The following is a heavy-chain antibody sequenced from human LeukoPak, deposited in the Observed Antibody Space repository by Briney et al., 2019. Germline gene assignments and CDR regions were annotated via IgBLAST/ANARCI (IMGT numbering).Heavy chain of an antibody. V-gene: IGHV1-2*02. CDR1: GYTFTGYY. CDR3: ARDQRWERLRVFDY. D-gene: IGHD1-26*01. J-gene: IGHJ4*02. CDR2: INPNSGGT. Sequence: ASVKVSFKASGYTFTGYYIHWVRQAPGQGREWMGWINPNSGGTNYAQKFQGRVTMTRDTSISTAYMELSRLRSDDTAVYYCARDQRWERLRVFDYWGQGTLVTVSS.